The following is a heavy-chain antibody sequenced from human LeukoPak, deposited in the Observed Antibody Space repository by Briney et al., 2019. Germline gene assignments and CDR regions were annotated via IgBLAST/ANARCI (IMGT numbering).Heavy chain of an antibody. CDR3: ARSDNWNYDY. CDR1: GFTFSSYA. J-gene: IGHJ4*02. V-gene: IGHV3-30*04. Sequence: PGRSLRLSCAASGFTFSSYAMHWVRQAPGKGLEWVAVISYDGSNKYYADSVKGRFTISRDNSKNTLYLQMNSLRAEDTAVYYCARSDNWNYDYWGQGTLVTVSS. D-gene: IGHD1-7*01. CDR2: ISYDGSNK.